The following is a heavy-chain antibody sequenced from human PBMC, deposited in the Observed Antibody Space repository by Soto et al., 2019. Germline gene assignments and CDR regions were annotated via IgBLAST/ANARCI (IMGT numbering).Heavy chain of an antibody. CDR2: IYYSGST. Sequence: SETLSLTCTVSGGSVSSGSYYWSWIRQPPGKGLEWIGYIYYSGSTNYNPSLKSRVTISVDTSKNQFSLKLSSVTAADTAVYYCARDRSRPSIAARPYYYYGMDVWGQGTTVTVSS. J-gene: IGHJ6*02. CDR3: ARDRSRPSIAARPYYYYGMDV. V-gene: IGHV4-61*01. CDR1: GGSVSSGSYY. D-gene: IGHD6-6*01.